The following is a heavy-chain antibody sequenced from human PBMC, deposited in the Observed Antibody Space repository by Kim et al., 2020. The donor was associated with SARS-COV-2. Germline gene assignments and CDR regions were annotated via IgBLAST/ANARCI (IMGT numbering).Heavy chain of an antibody. CDR1: GFTFSSYG. V-gene: IGHV3-30*18. D-gene: IGHD3-3*01. Sequence: GGSLRLSCAASGFTFSSYGMHWVRQAPGKGLEWVAVISYDGSNKYYADSVKGRFTISRDNSKNTLYLQMNSLRAEDTAVYYCAKDRALRFLEWLLYDYWG. CDR3: AKDRALRFLEWLLYDY. J-gene: IGHJ4*01. CDR2: ISYDGSNK.